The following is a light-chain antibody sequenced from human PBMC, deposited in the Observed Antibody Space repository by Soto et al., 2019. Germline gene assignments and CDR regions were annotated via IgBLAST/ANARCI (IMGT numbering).Light chain of an antibody. CDR3: QHWNNYLWT. Sequence: DIQMTQSPSTLSASVGDRVTITCRASQTISDWLAWYQQKPGKAPKLLIYKTSSLESGVPSRFSGSGSGTEFTLTISGLQPEGFAAYHCQHWNNYLWTFGQGTKVEIK. CDR2: KTS. V-gene: IGKV1-5*03. J-gene: IGKJ1*01. CDR1: QTISDW.